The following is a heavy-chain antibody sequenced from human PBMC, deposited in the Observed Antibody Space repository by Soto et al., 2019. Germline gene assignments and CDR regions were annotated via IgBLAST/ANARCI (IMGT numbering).Heavy chain of an antibody. V-gene: IGHV3-30*18. Sequence: QVQLVESGGGVVQPGRSLRLSCAASGFTFSGHGMHWVRQAPGGGLEWVALISYDGNNKDYADSVKGRFSISRDDSSDTVFLQMNSLRPEDTAVYYCAKATGWKGYDVWGRGTMVTVS. CDR1: GFTFSGHG. D-gene: IGHD1-1*01. J-gene: IGHJ3*01. CDR3: AKATGWKGYDV. CDR2: ISYDGNNK.